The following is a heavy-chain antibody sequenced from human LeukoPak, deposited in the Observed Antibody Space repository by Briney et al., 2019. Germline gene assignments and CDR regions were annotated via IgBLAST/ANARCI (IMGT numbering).Heavy chain of an antibody. Sequence: SVKVSCKASGGTFSSYAISWVRQAPGQGLEWMGMIIPIFGIANYAQKFQGRVTITADKSTSTAYMELSSLRSEDTAVYYCAVDFWRSQGFDYWGQGTLVTVSS. J-gene: IGHJ4*02. D-gene: IGHD3-3*01. CDR1: GGTFSSYA. CDR2: IIPIFGIA. CDR3: AVDFWRSQGFDY. V-gene: IGHV1-69*04.